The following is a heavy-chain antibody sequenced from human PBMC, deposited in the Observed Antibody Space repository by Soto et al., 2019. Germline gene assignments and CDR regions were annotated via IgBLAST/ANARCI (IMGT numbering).Heavy chain of an antibody. J-gene: IGHJ1*01. CDR2: IIPIFGTA. V-gene: IGHV1-69*13. CDR1: GGTFSSYA. Sequence: SVKVSCKASGGTFSSYAISWVRQAPGQGLEWMGGIIPIFGTANYAQKFQGRVTITADESTSTAYMELSSLRSEDTAVYYCARDVLPSYYYDSSASQGEYFQHWGQGTLVTVSS. D-gene: IGHD3-22*01. CDR3: ARDVLPSYYYDSSASQGEYFQH.